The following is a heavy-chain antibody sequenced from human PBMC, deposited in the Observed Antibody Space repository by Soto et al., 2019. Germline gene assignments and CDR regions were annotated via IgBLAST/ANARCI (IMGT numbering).Heavy chain of an antibody. CDR1: GDSFNNDG. V-gene: IGHV1-69*06. CDR2: IIPHFGPA. CDR3: ARGARFAGHNSFPLAV. Sequence: QVQLVQSGAEVKKPGSSVKVSCKASGDSFNNDGVNWVRQAPGQGLEWVGGIIPHFGPAKYPQKFQGRATITADTPSNRFFRGFLILTSDDPAIFYCARGARFAGHNSFPLAVWAQGTSVPASS. D-gene: IGHD2-21*01. J-gene: IGHJ6*02.